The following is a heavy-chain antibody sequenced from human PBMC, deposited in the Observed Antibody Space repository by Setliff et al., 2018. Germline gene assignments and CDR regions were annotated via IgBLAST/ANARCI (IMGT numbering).Heavy chain of an antibody. J-gene: IGHJ3*02. V-gene: IGHV1-69*02. CDR3: ARALITMIVVGAFDI. CDR2: IIPVLDIT. CDR1: GDPLNSYS. D-gene: IGHD3-22*01. Sequence: ASVKVSCKASGDPLNSYSFSWVRQAPGQGLEWMGRIIPVLDITRYSQKFQGRVTITADKSTGIIYMELTSLRSDDTAVYYCARALITMIVVGAFDIWGQGTMVTVSS.